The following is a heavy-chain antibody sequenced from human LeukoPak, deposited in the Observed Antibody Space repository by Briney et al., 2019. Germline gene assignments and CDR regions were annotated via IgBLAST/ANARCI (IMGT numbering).Heavy chain of an antibody. V-gene: IGHV1-2*06. Sequence: ASVKVSCKASGYTFTGYYMHWVRQAPGQGLEWMGRINANSGGTNYAQKFQGRVTMTRDTSISTAYMELSRLRSDDTAVYYCARDRGYSYGQIFDYWGQGTLVTVSS. J-gene: IGHJ4*02. D-gene: IGHD5-18*01. CDR2: INANSGGT. CDR3: ARDRGYSYGQIFDY. CDR1: GYTFTGYY.